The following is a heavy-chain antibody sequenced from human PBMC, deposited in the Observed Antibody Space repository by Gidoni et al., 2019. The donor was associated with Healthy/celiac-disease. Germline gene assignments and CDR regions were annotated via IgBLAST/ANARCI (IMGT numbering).Heavy chain of an antibody. Sequence: EVQLVESGGGLVQPGRSLRLSCAASGFTFDDYAMHGVRQAPGKGLGWVSGISWNSGSIGYADSVKGRFTISRDNANNSLYLQMNSLRAEDTALYYCAKDLFGGSYEGGGPDYWGQGTLVTVSS. CDR3: AKDLFGGSYEGGGPDY. V-gene: IGHV3-9*01. CDR2: ISWNSGSI. CDR1: GFTFDDYA. J-gene: IGHJ4*02. D-gene: IGHD1-26*01.